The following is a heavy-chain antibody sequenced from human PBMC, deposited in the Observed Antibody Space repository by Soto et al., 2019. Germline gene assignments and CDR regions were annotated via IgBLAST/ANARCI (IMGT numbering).Heavy chain of an antibody. CDR3: ARDGVTGTTVWFDP. V-gene: IGHV4-31*03. D-gene: IGHD1-7*01. J-gene: IGHJ5*02. CDR2: IYYSGST. Sequence: SETLSLTCTVSGGSISSGGYYWSWIRQHPGKGLEWIGYIYYSGSTYYNPSLKSRVTISVDTSKNQFSLKLSSVTAADTAVYYCARDGVTGTTVWFDPWGQGTLVTVSS. CDR1: GGSISSGGYY.